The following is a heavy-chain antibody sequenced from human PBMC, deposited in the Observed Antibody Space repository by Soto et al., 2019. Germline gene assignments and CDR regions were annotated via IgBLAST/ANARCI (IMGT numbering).Heavy chain of an antibody. J-gene: IGHJ3*01. D-gene: IGHD1-1*01. CDR1: DFTFSTYW. Sequence: EVQMMESGGDLVQPGGSLRLSCVASDFTFSTYWMAWLRQTPGKGLEFVANISPDGREINYLDSGKGRFTISRDNAEKSLFLQMISLIAEDTAVYYCATDRWTGAFDFRGQMTVVTVSA. CDR2: ISPDGREI. V-gene: IGHV3-7*01. CDR3: ATDRWTGAFDF.